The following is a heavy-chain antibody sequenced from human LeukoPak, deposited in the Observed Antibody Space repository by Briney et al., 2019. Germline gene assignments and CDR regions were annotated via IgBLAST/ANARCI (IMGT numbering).Heavy chain of an antibody. Sequence: SGGSLRLSCAASGFIFSNYAMSWVRQAPGKGLEWVSSISSSSSYIYYADSVKGRFTISRDNAKNSLYLQMNSLRGEDTALYHCARESGSYHANDYWGQGTLVTVSS. J-gene: IGHJ4*02. D-gene: IGHD1-26*01. V-gene: IGHV3-21*04. CDR2: ISSSSSYI. CDR3: ARESGSYHANDY. CDR1: GFIFSNYA.